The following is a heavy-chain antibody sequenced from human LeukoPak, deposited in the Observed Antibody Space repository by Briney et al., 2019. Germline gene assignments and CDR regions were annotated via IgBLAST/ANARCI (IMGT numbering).Heavy chain of an antibody. J-gene: IGHJ6*04. CDR3: AELGITMIGGV. D-gene: IGHD3-10*02. CDR2: ISSSGSTI. Sequence: PGEPLRLSCAASGFTFSSYTMNWVRQAPGKGLEWVSYISSSGSTIYYADSVKGRFTISRDNAKNSLYLQMNSLRAEDTAVYYCAELGITMIGGVWGKGTTVTISS. V-gene: IGHV3-48*04. CDR1: GFTFSSYT.